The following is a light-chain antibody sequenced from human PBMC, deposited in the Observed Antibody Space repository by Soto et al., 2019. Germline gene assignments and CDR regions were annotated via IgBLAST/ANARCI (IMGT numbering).Light chain of an antibody. Sequence: EIVFRHSPGTLSLSPGERATLSCRASQTVSSSYLAWYQQKPGQAPRLLIYGASTRAAGIPDRFSGSGSGTDFTLTISRLEPEDFAGHYCQQYGRSPPVKFGQGTKVDIK. CDR1: QTVSSSY. J-gene: IGKJ1*01. CDR3: QQYGRSPPVK. V-gene: IGKV3-20*01. CDR2: GAS.